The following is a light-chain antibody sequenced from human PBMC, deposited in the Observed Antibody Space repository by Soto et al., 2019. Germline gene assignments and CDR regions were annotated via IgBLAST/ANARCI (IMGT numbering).Light chain of an antibody. CDR2: YDS. J-gene: IGLJ2*01. CDR3: QVWDSSSDHVV. CDR1: NIGSKS. V-gene: IGLV3-21*04. Sequence: SYELTQPPSVSLAPGKTARITCGGNNIGSKSVHWYQQKPGQAPVLVIYYDSDRPSGIPERFSGSNSGNTATLTISRVEAGDEADYSCQVWDSSSDHVVFGGGTKVTVL.